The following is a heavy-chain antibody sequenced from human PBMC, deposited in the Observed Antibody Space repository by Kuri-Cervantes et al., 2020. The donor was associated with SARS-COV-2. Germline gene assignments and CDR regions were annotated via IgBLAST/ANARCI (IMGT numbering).Heavy chain of an antibody. V-gene: IGHV3-20*01. Sequence: GGSLRLSCTVSGGSISSSSYYWGWIRQPPGKGLEWVSGINWNGGSTGYADSVKGRFTISRDNAKNSLYLQMNSLRAEDTALYHCATNDYGVSYMDVWGKGTTVTVSS. J-gene: IGHJ6*03. CDR1: GGSISSSSYY. CDR2: INWNGGST. CDR3: ATNDYGVSYMDV. D-gene: IGHD4-17*01.